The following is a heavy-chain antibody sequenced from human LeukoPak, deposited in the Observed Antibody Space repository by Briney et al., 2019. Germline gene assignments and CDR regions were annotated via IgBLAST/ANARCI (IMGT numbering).Heavy chain of an antibody. CDR3: ARKTSVVAAQNWFDP. V-gene: IGHV4-59*01. Sequence: SETLSLTCTVSGGSISSYYWSWIQQPPGKGLEWIGYIYYSGSTNYNPSLKSRVTISVDTSKNQFSLKLSSVTAADTAVYYCARKTSVVAAQNWFDPWGQGTLVTVSS. D-gene: IGHD2-15*01. CDR2: IYYSGST. CDR1: GGSISSYY. J-gene: IGHJ5*02.